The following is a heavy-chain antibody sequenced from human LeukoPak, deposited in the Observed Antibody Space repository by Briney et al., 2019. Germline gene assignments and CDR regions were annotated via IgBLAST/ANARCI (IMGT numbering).Heavy chain of an antibody. J-gene: IGHJ4*02. CDR1: GGSVNSGSYY. CDR2: IYYSGST. D-gene: IGHD1-26*01. CDR3: ARAAYSGSYHSDY. V-gene: IGHV4-61*01. Sequence: KASETLSLTCTVSGGSVNSGSYYWNWIRQPPGKGLEWIGYIYYSGSTNYNPSLKSRVTISVDTSKNQFSLKLSSVTAADTAVYYCARAAYSGSYHSDYWGQGTLDTVSS.